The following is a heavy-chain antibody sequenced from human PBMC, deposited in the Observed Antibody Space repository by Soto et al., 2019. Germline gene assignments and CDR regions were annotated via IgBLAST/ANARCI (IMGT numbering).Heavy chain of an antibody. V-gene: IGHV3-15*01. CDR2: IKSEIDGGAA. Sequence: GGLRRACLVSGCTFSRAWMTWVRQAPGKGLEWIGRIKSEIDGGAADYAAPVKGRFTISRDDSRDTMYLQMKRLTIEDTGVYYCTTDVSGPLDDYWGQGTLVTVSS. CDR3: TTDVSGPLDDY. J-gene: IGHJ4*02. D-gene: IGHD1-1*01. CDR1: GCTFSRAW.